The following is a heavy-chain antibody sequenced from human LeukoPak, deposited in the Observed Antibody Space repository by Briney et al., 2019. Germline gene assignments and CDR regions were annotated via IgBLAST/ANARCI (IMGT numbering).Heavy chain of an antibody. D-gene: IGHD3-10*01. CDR3: ARQESAIRGAPADL. CDR2: IYYSGST. Sequence: SETLSLTCTISGGSISSGDYYWSWIRQPPGKGLEWIGYIYYSGSTYYNPSLKSRLTISVDTSKNQFSLKLSSVTAADTAMYYCARQESAIRGAPADLWGRGTLVTVSS. CDR1: GGSISSGDYY. J-gene: IGHJ2*01. V-gene: IGHV4-30-4*01.